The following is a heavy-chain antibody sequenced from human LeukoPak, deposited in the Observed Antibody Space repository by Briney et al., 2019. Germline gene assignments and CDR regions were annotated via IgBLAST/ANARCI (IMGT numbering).Heavy chain of an antibody. D-gene: IGHD2-15*01. V-gene: IGHV3-15*01. CDR2: IKSEIDGGTI. CDR3: TTRRQDGW. J-gene: IGHJ4*02. Sequence: GGSLRLSCEGSGFTFSDAWMSWVRQAPGKGLEWVGRIKSEIDGGTIDYAASVKGRFTISRDDSRNTLYLQMNSLKIEDTAVYYCTTRRQDGWWGQGTLVTVSS. CDR1: GFTFSDAW.